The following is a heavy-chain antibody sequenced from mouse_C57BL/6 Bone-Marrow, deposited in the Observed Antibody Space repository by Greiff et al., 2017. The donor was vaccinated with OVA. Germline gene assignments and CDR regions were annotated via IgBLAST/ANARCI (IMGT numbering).Heavy chain of an antibody. D-gene: IGHD1-1*01. CDR1: GFTFSDYY. J-gene: IGHJ1*03. Sequence: EVMLVESEGGLVQPGSSMKLSCTASGFTFSDYYMAWVRQVPEKGLEWVANINYDGSSTYYLDSLKSRFIISRDNAKNILYLQMSSLKSEDTATYYWARDSPSSTVVAKDWYFDVWGTGTTVTVSS. CDR3: ARDSPSSTVVAKDWYFDV. V-gene: IGHV5-16*01. CDR2: INYDGSST.